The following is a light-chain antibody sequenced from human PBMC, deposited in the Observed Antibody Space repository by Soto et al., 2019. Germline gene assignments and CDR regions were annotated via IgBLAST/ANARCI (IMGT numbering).Light chain of an antibody. Sequence: QSALTQPASVSGSPGQSITISCTGTSSDVGAYNYVSWYQQYPGKAPKLIIYDVNNRPSGVSNRFSGSKAGNTASLTISGRQAEDEADYYCSSYTNSRTEVFGTGTKVTVL. J-gene: IGLJ1*01. CDR2: DVN. CDR3: SSYTNSRTEV. CDR1: SSDVGAYNY. V-gene: IGLV2-14*01.